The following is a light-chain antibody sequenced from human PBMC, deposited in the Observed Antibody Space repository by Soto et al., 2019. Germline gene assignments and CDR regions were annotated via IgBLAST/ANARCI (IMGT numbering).Light chain of an antibody. CDR1: QSVSTNQ. J-gene: IGKJ1*01. Sequence: EIVLTQSPGTLSLSPGETATLSCRASQSVSTNQLAWYQQKRGQAPRLGFHSATTRANAFPSRFSASGSGTDFTLTIARLEPEDFALYYCQVYGILPWTFGQGTKVEI. V-gene: IGKV3-20*01. CDR2: SAT. CDR3: QVYGILPWT.